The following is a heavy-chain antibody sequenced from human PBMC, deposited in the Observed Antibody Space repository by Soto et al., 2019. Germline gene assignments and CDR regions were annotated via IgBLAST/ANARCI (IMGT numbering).Heavy chain of an antibody. Sequence: ASVKVSCKASGYTFTSYGISWVRQAPGQGLEWMGWISAYNGNTNYAQKLQGRVTMTTDTSTSTAYMELRSLRSDDTAVYYCARDPNYDILTGYYGSYFDCWGQGTLVTVSS. V-gene: IGHV1-18*01. J-gene: IGHJ4*02. CDR2: ISAYNGNT. CDR1: GYTFTSYG. CDR3: ARDPNYDILTGYYGSYFDC. D-gene: IGHD3-9*01.